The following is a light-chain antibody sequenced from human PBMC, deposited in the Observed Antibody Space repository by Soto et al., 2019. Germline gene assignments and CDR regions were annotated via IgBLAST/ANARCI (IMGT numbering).Light chain of an antibody. CDR3: QQYANRPT. CDR2: XAF. J-gene: IGKJ1*01. CDR1: QSVXGY. Sequence: IEVTQSAASLSGSPGERATLSCRASQSVXGYFAWYQRKSGKAPRLLIYXAFTRDAGVPARFSGSGSGTEFTLTISSLLSEDFAVYFCQQYANRPTFGQGTKVDIK. V-gene: IGKV3-15*01.